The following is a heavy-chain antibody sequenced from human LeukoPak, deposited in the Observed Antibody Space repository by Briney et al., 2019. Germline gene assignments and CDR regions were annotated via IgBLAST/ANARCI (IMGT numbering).Heavy chain of an antibody. CDR3: ITSSSYVIRWFDP. Sequence: GGSLRLSCAVSGFNFNNAWMSWVRQAPGRGLEWVGRIKSKTDGGTTDYGAPVKGRFTISRDDSKNTLYLQMNSLKNEDTAVYYCITSSSYVIRWFDPWGQGTLVTVSS. D-gene: IGHD6-6*01. V-gene: IGHV3-15*01. CDR2: IKSKTDGGTT. CDR1: GFNFNNAW. J-gene: IGHJ5*02.